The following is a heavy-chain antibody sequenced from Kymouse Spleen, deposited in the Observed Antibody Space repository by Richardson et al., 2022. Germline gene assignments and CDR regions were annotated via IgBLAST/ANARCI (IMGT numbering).Heavy chain of an antibody. V-gene: IGHV3-33*01. CDR1: GFTFSSYG. J-gene: IGHJ5*02. D-gene: IGHD3-10*01. Sequence: QVQLVESGGGVVQPGRSLRLSCAASGFTFSSYGMHWVRQAPGKGLEWVAVIWYDGSNKYYADSVKGRFTISRDNSKNTLYLQMNSLRAEDTAVYYCARSNYYGSGSYHWFDPWGQGTLVTVSS. CDR2: IWYDGSNK. CDR3: ARSNYYGSGSYHWFDP.